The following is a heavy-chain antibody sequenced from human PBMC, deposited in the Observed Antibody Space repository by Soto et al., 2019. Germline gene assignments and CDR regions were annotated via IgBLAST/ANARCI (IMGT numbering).Heavy chain of an antibody. V-gene: IGHV1-69*10. CDR1: GGTFSSYA. Sequence: SVKVSCKASGGTFSSYAITWVRQAPGQGLEWMGGIIPMFGIGKYAQKFLGGVTITADKSTSTAYMELRSLRSEDTAMYYCARGFPSGDFSSGYDRFYFDSWGQGTQVTVSS. CDR2: IIPMFGIG. CDR3: ARGFPSGDFSSGYDRFYFDS. J-gene: IGHJ4*02. D-gene: IGHD3-3*01.